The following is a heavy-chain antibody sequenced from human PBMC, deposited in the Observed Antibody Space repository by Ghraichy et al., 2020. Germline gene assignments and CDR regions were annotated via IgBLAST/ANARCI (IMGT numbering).Heavy chain of an antibody. CDR2: INYSGTS. CDR3: ARGREDDDWGGYAPPAAFDF. J-gene: IGHJ4*02. CDR1: GGSFSGYY. Sequence: SETLSLTCAVSGGSFSGYYWAWIRQSPGKGLEWIGEINYSGTSNYNPSLKNRVSMSVDASKSHFSLNLTSLTAADTAVYYCARGREDDDWGGYAPPAAFDFWGQGNLVTVS. D-gene: IGHD3-3*01. V-gene: IGHV4-34*01.